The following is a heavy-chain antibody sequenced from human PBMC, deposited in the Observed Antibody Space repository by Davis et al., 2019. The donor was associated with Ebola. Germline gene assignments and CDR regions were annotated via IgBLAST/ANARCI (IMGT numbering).Heavy chain of an antibody. CDR3: AKDRYYDNNPLYYESEC. CDR2: IIPVFGTP. CDR1: GGTFSNYG. J-gene: IGHJ4*02. Sequence: SVKVSCKASGGTFSNYGISWVRQAPGQGLDWMGGIIPVFGTPKYAQKFQGRVTITADESTSTAYMELSSLRSEDTAVYYCAKDRYYDNNPLYYESECWGQGTLVTVSS. V-gene: IGHV1-69*13. D-gene: IGHD3-22*01.